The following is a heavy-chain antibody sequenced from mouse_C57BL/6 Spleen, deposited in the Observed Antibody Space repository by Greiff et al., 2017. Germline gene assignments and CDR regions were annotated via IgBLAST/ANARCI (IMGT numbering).Heavy chain of an antibody. J-gene: IGHJ3*01. V-gene: IGHV6-3*01. CDR1: GFTFSNYW. D-gene: IGHD4-1*02. CDR3: TTTGTSAWFAY. Sequence: EVMLVESGGGLVQPGGSMKLSCVASGFTFSNYWMNWVRQSPETGLEWVAQIRLKSDNYATHYAESVKGRFTISRDDSKSSVYLQMNNLRAEDTGIYYCTTTGTSAWFAYWGQGTLVTVSA. CDR2: IRLKSDNYAT.